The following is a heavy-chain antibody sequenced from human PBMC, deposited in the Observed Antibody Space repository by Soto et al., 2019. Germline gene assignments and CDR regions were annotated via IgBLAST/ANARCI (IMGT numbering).Heavy chain of an antibody. J-gene: IGHJ4*02. CDR1: GFTFSSFY. V-gene: IGHV3-7*01. Sequence: GGSLRLSCAASGFTFSSFYMSWVRQAPGKGLEWVANINKDGSGKYYVDSVKGRFTISRDNAKNSLYLQMNSLRAEDTAVYHCGRWSSGMDYWGQGTLVTVSS. D-gene: IGHD3-3*01. CDR2: INKDGSGK. CDR3: GRWSSGMDY.